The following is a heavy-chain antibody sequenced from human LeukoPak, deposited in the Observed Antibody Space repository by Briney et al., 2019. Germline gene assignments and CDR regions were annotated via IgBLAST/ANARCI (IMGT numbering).Heavy chain of an antibody. V-gene: IGHV3-23*01. Sequence: GGSLRLSCAASGFTFSIYGMSWVRQAPGKGLEWVSALNGNGDNTYYADSVKGRFTISRDNSKNTLYLQMNSLRAEDTAVYYCTKDPGEFDYWGQGILVTVSS. J-gene: IGHJ4*02. CDR3: TKDPGEFDY. D-gene: IGHD3-10*01. CDR2: LNGNGDNT. CDR1: GFTFSIYG.